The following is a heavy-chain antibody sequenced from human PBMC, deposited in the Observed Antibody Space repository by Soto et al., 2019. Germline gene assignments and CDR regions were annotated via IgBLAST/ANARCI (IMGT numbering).Heavy chain of an antibody. J-gene: IGHJ6*02. CDR1: GGTFSSYA. Sequence: PGASVKVSCKASGGTFSSYAISWVRQAPGQGLEWMGGIIPIFGTANYAQKFQGRVTITADKSTSTAYMELSSLRSEDTAVYYCARGWTTNQKYYYGMDVWGQGTTVTVSS. D-gene: IGHD4-17*01. CDR3: ARGWTTNQKYYYGMDV. CDR2: IIPIFGTA. V-gene: IGHV1-69*06.